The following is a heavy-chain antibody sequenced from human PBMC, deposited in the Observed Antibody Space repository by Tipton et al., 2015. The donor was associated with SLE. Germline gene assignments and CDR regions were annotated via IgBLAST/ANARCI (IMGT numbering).Heavy chain of an antibody. Sequence: LRLSCSVSGGSISSSSYYWGWIRQPPGKGLEWIGNSYYSGNTYYNPSLKSRVTISADTSKNQFSLKLDSVTAADTAVYYCARGEGYYGSGSYQGWFDPWGQGTLVTVSS. V-gene: IGHV4-39*01. J-gene: IGHJ5*02. D-gene: IGHD3-10*01. CDR1: GGSISSSSYY. CDR2: SYYSGNT. CDR3: ARGEGYYGSGSYQGWFDP.